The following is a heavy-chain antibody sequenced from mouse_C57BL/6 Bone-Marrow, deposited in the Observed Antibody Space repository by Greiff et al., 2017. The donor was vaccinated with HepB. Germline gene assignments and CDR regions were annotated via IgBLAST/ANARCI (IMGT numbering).Heavy chain of an antibody. J-gene: IGHJ1*03. V-gene: IGHV1-81*01. Sequence: LQLQESGAELARPGASVKLSCKASGYTFTSYGISWVKQRTGQGLEWIGEIYPRSGNTYYNEKFKGKATLTADKSSSTAYMELRSLTSEDSAVYFCARRDSNYNNWYFDVWGTGTTVTVSS. CDR1: GYTFTSYG. CDR2: IYPRSGNT. CDR3: ARRDSNYNNWYFDV. D-gene: IGHD2-5*01.